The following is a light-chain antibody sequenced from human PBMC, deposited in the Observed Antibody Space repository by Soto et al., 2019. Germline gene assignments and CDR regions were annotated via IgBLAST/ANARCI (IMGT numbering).Light chain of an antibody. V-gene: IGKV3-20*01. CDR3: HQYSSSPLT. CDR1: QIVAYSH. CDR2: VAS. Sequence: ENVLTQTPDTLSLSLGETATLSCRASQIVAYSHLAWYQQKPGQAPRLLISVASSRAIGIPDRFSGSGSGTDFTLTIRKLAPEDSAMYYCHQYSSSPLTFGQGTKVEI. J-gene: IGKJ1*01.